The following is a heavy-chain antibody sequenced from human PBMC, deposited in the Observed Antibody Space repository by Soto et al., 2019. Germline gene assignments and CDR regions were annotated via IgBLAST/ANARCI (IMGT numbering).Heavy chain of an antibody. CDR2: IIPIFGTA. D-gene: IGHD6-6*01. Sequence: GASVKVSCKASGGTFSSYAISWVRQAPGQGLEWMGGIIPIFGTANYAQKFQGRVTITADESTSTAYMELSSLRSEDTAVYYCARAGYSSSPGAFDIWGQGTMVTVPS. V-gene: IGHV1-69*13. J-gene: IGHJ3*02. CDR3: ARAGYSSSPGAFDI. CDR1: GGTFSSYA.